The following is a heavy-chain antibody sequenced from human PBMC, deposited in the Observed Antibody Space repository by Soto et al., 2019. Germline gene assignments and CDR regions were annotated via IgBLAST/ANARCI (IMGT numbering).Heavy chain of an antibody. CDR3: ARDGRLVGGVGGEYFQH. CDR2: IIPIFGTA. V-gene: IGHV1-69*12. D-gene: IGHD3-16*01. CDR1: GGTFSSYA. Sequence: QVQLVQSGAEVKKPGSSVKVSCKASGGTFSSYAISWVRQAPGQGLEWMGGIIPIFGTANYAQKFQGRVTITADESTSTAYMERSSLRSEDTAVYYCARDGRLVGGVGGEYFQHGGQGTLVTVSS. J-gene: IGHJ1*01.